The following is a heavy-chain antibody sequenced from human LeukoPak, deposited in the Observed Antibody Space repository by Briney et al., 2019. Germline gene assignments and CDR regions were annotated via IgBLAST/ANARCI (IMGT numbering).Heavy chain of an antibody. J-gene: IGHJ6*02. CDR2: INTNTGNP. V-gene: IGHV7-4-1*02. D-gene: IGHD2-2*01. CDR3: ASNYCSSTSCYRAPAQGMDV. CDR1: GYTFTTYA. Sequence: ASVKVSCKASGYTFTTYAMNWVRQAPGQGLEWMGWINTNTGNPTYAQGFTGRFVFSLDTSVSTAYLQISSLKAEDTAVYYCASNYCSSTSCYRAPAQGMDVWGQGTTVSVSS.